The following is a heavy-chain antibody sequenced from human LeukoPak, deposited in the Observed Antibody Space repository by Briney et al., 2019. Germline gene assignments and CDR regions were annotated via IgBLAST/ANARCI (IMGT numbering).Heavy chain of an antibody. Sequence: SETLSLTCAVYGGSFSGYYWSWIRQPPGKGLEWVGEINHSGSTNYNPSLKSRVTISVDTSKNQFSLKLSSVTAADTAVYYCARAASVTTVDYWGQGTLVTVSS. J-gene: IGHJ4*02. D-gene: IGHD4-17*01. CDR1: GGSFSGYY. V-gene: IGHV4-34*01. CDR3: ARAASVTTVDY. CDR2: INHSGST.